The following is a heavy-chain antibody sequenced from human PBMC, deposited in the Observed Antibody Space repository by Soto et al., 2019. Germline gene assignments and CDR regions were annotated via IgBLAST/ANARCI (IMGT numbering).Heavy chain of an antibody. CDR3: PRLSGYCTNAVCYKTTPAL. D-gene: IGHD2-8*01. CDR2: IDPSDSYT. Sequence: PGESLKIACKGSGYSFTSYLISWVRQMPGKGLEWMGRIDPSDSYTNYSPSFQGHVTISADKSISTAYLQWSSLKASDTAMYYCPRLSGYCTNAVCYKTTPALWGQGTLLPVCS. CDR1: GYSFTSYL. J-gene: IGHJ4*02. V-gene: IGHV5-10-1*01.